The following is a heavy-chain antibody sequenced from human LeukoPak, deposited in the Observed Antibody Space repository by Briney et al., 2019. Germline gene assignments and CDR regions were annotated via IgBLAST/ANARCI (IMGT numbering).Heavy chain of an antibody. V-gene: IGHV3-64D*06. CDR1: GFTFSSYA. J-gene: IGHJ4*02. Sequence: GGSLRLSCSASGFTFSSYALHWVRQAPGKGLEYVSAINNGGTTYYADSVKGRFTISRDNSKNTLFLQMSSLRAEDTAVYYCVKDTSPSPYYFDYWGQGTLVTVSS. CDR3: VKDTSPSPYYFDY. D-gene: IGHD3-16*01. CDR2: INNGGTT.